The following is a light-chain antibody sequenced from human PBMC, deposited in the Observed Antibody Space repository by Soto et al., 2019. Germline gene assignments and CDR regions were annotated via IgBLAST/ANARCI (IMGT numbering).Light chain of an antibody. CDR1: QNINTY. CDR3: QQSYNPPLT. Sequence: DIQMTQSPSSLSASVGDRVTITCRASQNINTYLNWYQQKPGKAPNLLISAASSLQSGVPSRFSGSGSGTDFTLTISSLQPEDFATYFCQQSYNPPLTFGGGTKVEIK. J-gene: IGKJ4*01. V-gene: IGKV1-39*01. CDR2: AAS.